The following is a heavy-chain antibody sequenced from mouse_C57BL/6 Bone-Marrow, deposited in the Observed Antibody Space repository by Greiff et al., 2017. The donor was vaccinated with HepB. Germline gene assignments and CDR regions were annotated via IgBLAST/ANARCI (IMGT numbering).Heavy chain of an antibody. D-gene: IGHD2-14*01. J-gene: IGHJ2*01. Sequence: EVQLVESGGDLVKPGGSLKLSCVASGFTFSTSGMSWVRQTPDKRLEWVATINTGGTYTYYPDSVKGRFTISKDTAKSTLFLQMSSLKSKDTAIYYCARDRFDYYFDYWGQGTTLTVSS. CDR3: ARDRFDYYFDY. V-gene: IGHV5-6*01. CDR1: GFTFSTSG. CDR2: INTGGTYT.